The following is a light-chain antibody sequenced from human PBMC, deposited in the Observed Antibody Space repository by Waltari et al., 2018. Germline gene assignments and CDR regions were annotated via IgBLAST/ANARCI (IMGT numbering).Light chain of an antibody. Sequence: QLVLTQSPSASASLGASVKLTCTLSSGHSTYAIAWYQQQPEKGPRFLLKLNDDGSHIRGDGIPDRFSGSSSGAERYLTISSLQSEDEADYYCQAWDTAFNWVFGGGTKLTVL. CDR3: QAWDTAFNWV. CDR2: LNDDGSH. J-gene: IGLJ3*02. CDR1: SGHSTYA. V-gene: IGLV4-69*01.